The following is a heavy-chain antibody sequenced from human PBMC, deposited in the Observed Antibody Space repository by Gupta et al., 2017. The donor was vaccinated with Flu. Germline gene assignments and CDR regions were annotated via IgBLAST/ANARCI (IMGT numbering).Heavy chain of an antibody. CDR1: GGSISSYY. V-gene: IGHV4-4*07. CDR2: IYTSGST. Sequence: QVQLQESGPGLVKPSETLSLTCTVSGGSISSYYWSWIRQPAGKGLEWIGRIYTSGSTNYNPYLKSRVTMSVETSKNQCSLKLSSVTAAETAVYYCARVGLIEGYGDYSFDYWGHGTMVTVSS. D-gene: IGHD4-17*01. J-gene: IGHJ4*01. CDR3: ARVGLIEGYGDYSFDY.